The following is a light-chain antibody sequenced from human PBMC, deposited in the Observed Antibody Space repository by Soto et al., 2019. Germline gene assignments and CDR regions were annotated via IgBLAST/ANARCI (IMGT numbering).Light chain of an antibody. CDR3: HQYCSSPHT. V-gene: IGKV3-20*01. CDR1: QSVSSSY. Sequence: EIVLTQSPGTLSLSPGERATLSCRASQSVSSSYLAWYQHKPGQAPRLLIYGASSRATGIPDRFSGSGSGTDFTLTISRLEPEDFAVYYCHQYCSSPHTFGQGTKLEIK. J-gene: IGKJ2*01. CDR2: GAS.